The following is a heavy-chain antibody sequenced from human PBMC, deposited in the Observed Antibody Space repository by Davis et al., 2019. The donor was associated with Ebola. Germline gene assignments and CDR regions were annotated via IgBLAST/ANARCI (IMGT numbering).Heavy chain of an antibody. Sequence: GESLKISCAASEFTFSSYAMHWVRQAPGKGLEWVAVISYDGSNKYYADSVKGRFTISRDNSKNSLYLQMNSLRAEDTAVYYCARDLVVVITTSSGYYYGMDVWGQGTTVTVSS. CDR1: EFTFSSYA. V-gene: IGHV3-33*05. CDR3: ARDLVVVITTSSGYYYGMDV. D-gene: IGHD3-22*01. J-gene: IGHJ6*02. CDR2: ISYDGSNK.